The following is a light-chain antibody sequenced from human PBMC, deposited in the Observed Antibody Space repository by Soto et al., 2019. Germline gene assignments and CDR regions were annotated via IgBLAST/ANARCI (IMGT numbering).Light chain of an antibody. V-gene: IGKV3-11*01. J-gene: IGKJ2*01. CDR3: HQYNNWPYT. CDR1: QSVSTY. CDR2: EAS. Sequence: EVVLTQSPATMSLYPGEGATLSCRASQSVSTYLGWYQQKPGQAPRLLIFEASKRATGIPDRISGSGSGTDFTLTISSLEPEDVAVYYCHQYNNWPYTFGQGTKLEI.